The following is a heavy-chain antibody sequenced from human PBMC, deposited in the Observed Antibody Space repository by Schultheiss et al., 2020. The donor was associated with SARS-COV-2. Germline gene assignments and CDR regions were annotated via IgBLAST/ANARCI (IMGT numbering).Heavy chain of an antibody. J-gene: IGHJ4*02. CDR3: ARVSYALGTSLDY. D-gene: IGHD3-16*01. CDR2: ISAYNGNT. V-gene: IGHV1-2*02. Sequence: ASVKVSCKASGYTFTGYYMHWVRQAPGQGLEWMGWISAYNGNTNYAQKLQGRVTMTRDTSISTAYMELSRLRSDDTAVYYCARVSYALGTSLDYWGQGTLVTVSS. CDR1: GYTFTGYY.